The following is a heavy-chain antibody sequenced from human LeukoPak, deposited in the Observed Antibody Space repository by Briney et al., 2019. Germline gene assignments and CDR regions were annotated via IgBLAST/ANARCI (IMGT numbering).Heavy chain of an antibody. CDR3: AREEGATQDAN. Sequence: SETLSLTCTVSGFSISSGYYWAWIRQPPGKGLEWIGSVYHTGGTYYNPSLKSRVTISVDTSRNQFSLRLSSVTAADTPVYYCAREEGATQDANWGQGTLVLVSS. D-gene: IGHD1-26*01. J-gene: IGHJ4*02. CDR1: GFSISSGYY. CDR2: VYHTGGT. V-gene: IGHV4-38-2*02.